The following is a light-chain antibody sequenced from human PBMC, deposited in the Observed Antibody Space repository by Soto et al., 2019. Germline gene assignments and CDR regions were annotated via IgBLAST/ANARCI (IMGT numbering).Light chain of an antibody. V-gene: IGLV4-60*03. CDR1: SGHSRNI. CDR2: LEGSGSY. Sequence: QPVLTQSSSASASLGSSVKLTCTLSSGHSRNIIAWHQQQPGKAPRYLMKLEGSGSYNKGSGVPDRFSGSTSGADRYLTISNLQSEDEGDYYCETWDTNTRVFGGGTKLTVL. CDR3: ETWDTNTRV. J-gene: IGLJ2*01.